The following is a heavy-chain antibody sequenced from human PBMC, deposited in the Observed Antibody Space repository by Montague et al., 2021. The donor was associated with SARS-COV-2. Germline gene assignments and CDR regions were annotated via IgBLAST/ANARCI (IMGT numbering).Heavy chain of an antibody. Sequence: SETLSLTCTVSGGSISRYYWNWIWQPPGKGLEWIAYIYYSGSTNYNPSLKSRVPISVDTSKNQFSLKLSSVTAADTAVYYCARSRENYNILTGYPYYFDYWGQGTLVTVSS. CDR2: IYYSGST. V-gene: IGHV4-59*01. D-gene: IGHD3-9*01. CDR1: GGSISRYY. CDR3: ARSRENYNILTGYPYYFDY. J-gene: IGHJ4*02.